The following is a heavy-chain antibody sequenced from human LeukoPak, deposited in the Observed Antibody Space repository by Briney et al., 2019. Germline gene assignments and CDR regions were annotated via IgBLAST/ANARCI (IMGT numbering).Heavy chain of an antibody. Sequence: SETLSLTCTVSGGSISSSSYYWGWIRQPPGKGLEWIGSIYYSGSTYYNPSLKSRVTISVDTSKNQFSLKLSSVTAADTAVYYCARYDSSGYYYVYYFDYWGQGTLVTVSS. D-gene: IGHD3-22*01. CDR2: IYYSGST. CDR1: GGSISSSSYY. V-gene: IGHV4-39*07. CDR3: ARYDSSGYYYVYYFDY. J-gene: IGHJ4*02.